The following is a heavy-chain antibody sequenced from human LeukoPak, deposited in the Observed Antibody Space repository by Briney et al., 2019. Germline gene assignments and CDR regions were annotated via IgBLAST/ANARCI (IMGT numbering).Heavy chain of an antibody. D-gene: IGHD3-10*01. J-gene: IGHJ5*02. V-gene: IGHV4-39*01. CDR2: IYYSGST. CDR3: ARSITMVRGVIFWFDP. CDR1: GGSISSSSYY. Sequence: KASETLSLTCTVFGGSISSSSYYWGWIRQPPGKGLEWIGSIYYSGSTYYNPSLKSRVTISVDTSKNQFSLKLSSVTAADTAVYYCARSITMVRGVIFWFDPWGQGTLVTVSS.